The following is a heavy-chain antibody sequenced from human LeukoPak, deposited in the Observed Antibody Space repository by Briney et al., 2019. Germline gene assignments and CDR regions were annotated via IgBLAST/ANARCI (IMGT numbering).Heavy chain of an antibody. CDR3: ARESIAAAGTLLDY. CDR1: GYTFTSYG. V-gene: IGHV1-18*01. D-gene: IGHD6-13*01. Sequence: ASVKVSCKAPGYTFTSYGISWVRQAPGQGLEWMGWISAYNGNTNYAQKLQGRVTMTTDTSTSTAYMELRSLRSDDTAVYYCARESIAAAGTLLDYWGQGTLVTVSS. CDR2: ISAYNGNT. J-gene: IGHJ4*02.